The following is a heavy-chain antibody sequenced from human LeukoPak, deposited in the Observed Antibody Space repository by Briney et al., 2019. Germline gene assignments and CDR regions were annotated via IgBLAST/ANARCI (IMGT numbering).Heavy chain of an antibody. J-gene: IGHJ4*02. CDR3: ARLRLGATTDY. CDR2: IYYSGST. CDR1: GGSISSSSYY. V-gene: IGHV4-39*07. Sequence: PSETLSLTCTVSGGSISSSSYYWGWIRQPPGKGLEWIGGIYYSGSTYYNPSLKSRVTISVDTSKNQFSLKLSSVTAADTAVYYCARLRLGATTDYWGQGTLVTVSS. D-gene: IGHD1-26*01.